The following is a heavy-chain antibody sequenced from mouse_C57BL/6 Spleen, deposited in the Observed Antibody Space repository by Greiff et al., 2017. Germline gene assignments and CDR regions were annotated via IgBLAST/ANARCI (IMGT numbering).Heavy chain of an antibody. J-gene: IGHJ4*01. CDR1: GFTFSSYA. V-gene: IGHV5-4*03. Sequence: EVKLVESGGGLVKPGGSLKLSCAASGFTFSSYAMSWVRQTPEKRLEWVATISDGGSYTYYPDNVKGRFTISRDNAKNNLYLQMNHLKSEDTAIYYCARDGNYAMDYWGQGTSVTVSS. CDR2: ISDGGSYT. CDR3: ARDGNYAMDY.